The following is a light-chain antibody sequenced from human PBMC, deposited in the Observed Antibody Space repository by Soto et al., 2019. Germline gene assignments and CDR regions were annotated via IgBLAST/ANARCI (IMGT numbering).Light chain of an antibody. CDR3: QQYGSSPIT. V-gene: IGKV3-20*01. CDR1: QSVSSSY. Sequence: EIVLTQSPGTLSLSPGERATLSCRASQSVSSSYLAWYQQKPGQAPRLLIYGASSRATGIPDRFSGSGSRADFTLTISRLEPEDFAVYYCQQYGSSPITFDQRTRLEIK. J-gene: IGKJ5*01. CDR2: GAS.